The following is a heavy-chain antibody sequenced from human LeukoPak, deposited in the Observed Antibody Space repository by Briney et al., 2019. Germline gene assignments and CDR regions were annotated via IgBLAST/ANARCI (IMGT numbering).Heavy chain of an antibody. Sequence: SETLSLTCAVYGGSFSGYYWSWIRQPPGKGLEWIGEINHSGSTNYNPSLKSRVTISVDTSKTQFSLKLNSVTAADAAVYYCARGQFYHDSTGYSDWGQGTLVTVSS. CDR2: INHSGST. V-gene: IGHV4-34*01. J-gene: IGHJ4*02. D-gene: IGHD3-22*01. CDR3: ARGQFYHDSTGYSD. CDR1: GGSFSGYY.